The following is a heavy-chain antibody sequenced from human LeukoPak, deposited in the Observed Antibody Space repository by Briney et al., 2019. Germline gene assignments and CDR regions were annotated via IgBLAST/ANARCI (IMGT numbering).Heavy chain of an antibody. J-gene: IGHJ6*03. V-gene: IGHV4-34*01. CDR2: VDHRGST. CDR3: ARVGNDGPVTRYSGWSNRGVAKYSSYMDV. CDR1: GGSFSDYF. Sequence: SETLSLTCGVSGGSFSDYFWTWIRQIPGKGLEWIGEVDHRGSTKYNPSLRSRVTISADPSNNRFSLRLSSMTAADTAVYFCARVGNDGPVTRYSGWSNRGVAKYSSYMDVWGKGSPVAVSS. D-gene: IGHD3-9*01.